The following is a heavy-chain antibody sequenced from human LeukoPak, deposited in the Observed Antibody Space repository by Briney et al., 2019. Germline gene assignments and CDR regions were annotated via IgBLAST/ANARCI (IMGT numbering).Heavy chain of an antibody. CDR2: IYTSGST. V-gene: IGHV4-4*07. CDR1: GGSISSYY. J-gene: IGHJ3*02. Sequence: SETLSLTCTVSGGSISSYYWSWIRQPAGKGLEWIGRIYTSGSTNYNPSLKSRVTMSVGTSKNQFSLKLSSVTAADTAVYYCAREGYCSSTSCYPAFDIWGQGTMVTVSS. D-gene: IGHD2-2*01. CDR3: AREGYCSSTSCYPAFDI.